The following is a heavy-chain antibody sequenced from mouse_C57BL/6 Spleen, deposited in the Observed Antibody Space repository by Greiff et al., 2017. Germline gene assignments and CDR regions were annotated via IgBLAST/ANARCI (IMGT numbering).Heavy chain of an antibody. D-gene: IGHD1-3*01. CDR1: GYTFTSYW. V-gene: IGHV1-59*01. CDR2: IDPSDSYT. CDR3: ARVYEGDFDY. J-gene: IGHJ2*01. Sequence: QVQLKQPGAELVRPGTSVKLSCKASGYTFTSYWMHWVKQRPGQGLEWIGVIDPSDSYTNYNQKFKGKATLTVDTSSSTAYMQLSSLTSEDSAVYYCARVYEGDFDYWGQGTTLTVSS.